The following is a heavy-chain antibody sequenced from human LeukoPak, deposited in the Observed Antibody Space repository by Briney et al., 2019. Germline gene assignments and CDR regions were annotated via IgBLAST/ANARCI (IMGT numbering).Heavy chain of an antibody. D-gene: IGHD3-3*01. CDR1: GFTVSSKY. CDR3: ARGGYDFWSGSYYYYGMDV. J-gene: IGHJ6*02. V-gene: IGHV3-66*01. CDR2: IYSGGGT. Sequence: GGSLRLSCGVSGFTVSSKYMSWVRQAPGKGLEWVSIIYSGGGTYYADSVKGRFTISRDNSKNTVYLQMNSLRAEDTAVYYCARGGYDFWSGSYYYYGMDVWGQGTTVTVSS.